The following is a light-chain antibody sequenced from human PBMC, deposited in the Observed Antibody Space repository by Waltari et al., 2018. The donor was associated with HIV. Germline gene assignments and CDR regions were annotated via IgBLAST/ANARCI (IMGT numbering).Light chain of an antibody. CDR2: STN. V-gene: IGLV8-61*01. Sequence: QTVVTQEPSFSVSPGGTVTLTCGLSSGSVSTSYYPSWYQQTPGQAPRTLIYSTNTRFAGSILGNKAALTITGAQADDESDYYCVLFRGNGIWVFGGGTKLTVL. J-gene: IGLJ3*02. CDR3: VLFRGNGIWV. CDR1: SGSVSTSYY.